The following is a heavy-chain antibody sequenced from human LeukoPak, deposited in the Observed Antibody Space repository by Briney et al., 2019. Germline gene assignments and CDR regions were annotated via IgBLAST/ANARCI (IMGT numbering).Heavy chain of an antibody. CDR2: IYSGGST. D-gene: IGHD5-12*01. J-gene: IGHJ4*02. CDR3: ARGGGGYRFDY. Sequence: PGGSLRLSCEGTGFSFGIYWMSWVRQAPGKGLEWVSVIYSGGSTYYADSVKGRFTISRDNSKNTLYLQMNSLRAEDTAVYYCARGGGGYRFDYWGQGTLVTVSS. V-gene: IGHV3-53*01. CDR1: GFSFGIYW.